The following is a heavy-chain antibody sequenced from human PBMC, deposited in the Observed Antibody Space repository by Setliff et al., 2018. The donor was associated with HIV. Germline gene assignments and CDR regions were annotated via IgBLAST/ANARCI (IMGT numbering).Heavy chain of an antibody. J-gene: IGHJ3*02. CDR3: ARGQGCGGGCHYAFEM. CDR2: IYHSGNT. V-gene: IGHV4-38-2*02. D-gene: IGHD2-21*02. Sequence: SETLSLTCTVSGDSISSDFYWGWIRQPPGKGLEWIGSIYHSGNTYYMPSLQSRVTISADMSKNQFSLNLNSLTAADTAVYYCARGQGCGGGCHYAFEMWGQGTMVTVSS. CDR1: GDSISSDFY.